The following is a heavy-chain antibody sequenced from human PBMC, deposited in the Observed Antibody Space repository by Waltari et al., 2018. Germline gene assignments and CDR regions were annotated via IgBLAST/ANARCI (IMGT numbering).Heavy chain of an antibody. V-gene: IGHV1-2*06. CDR3: ARDRTKYSDYIR. D-gene: IGHD4-17*01. CDR1: GYTFTGYY. CDR2: LTPNPGAA. Sequence: QLVQTGAEGKKPGASMTVSCTASGYTFTGYYIHCLRQTTGQGLEWLGRLTPNPGAAAHAPKFQRRVTVTSATSITTSYLHLTDLRSDDTAVYYCARDRTKYSDYIRWGQGTLISVSS. J-gene: IGHJ3*01.